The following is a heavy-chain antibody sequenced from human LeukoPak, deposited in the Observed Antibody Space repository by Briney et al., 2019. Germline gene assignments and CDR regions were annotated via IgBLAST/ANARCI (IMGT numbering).Heavy chain of an antibody. CDR2: IKQDGNEK. Sequence: GGSLRLSCAASGFTFSDYFMSWIRQAPGKGLEWVANIKQDGNEKYYADSVKGRFTISRDNGKNSLDLQMNSLRADDTAFYYCARDTLGEGEDANYAVYYFDYWGQGTVVTVSS. J-gene: IGHJ4*02. CDR1: GFTFSDYF. D-gene: IGHD4/OR15-4a*01. V-gene: IGHV3-7*01. CDR3: ARDTLGEGEDANYAVYYFDY.